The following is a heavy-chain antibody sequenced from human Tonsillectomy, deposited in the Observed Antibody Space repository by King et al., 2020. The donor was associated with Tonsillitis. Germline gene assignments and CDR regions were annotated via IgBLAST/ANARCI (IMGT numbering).Heavy chain of an antibody. D-gene: IGHD3-22*01. CDR3: AKSDRIYYDSSGVLDAFDI. J-gene: IGHJ3*02. Sequence: EGQLVQSGGGLIQPGGSLRLSCAASGFTFSSYAMTWVRQAPGKGLEWVSTLSASGDRTDYADSVKGRFTISRDISKSTLFLQMNSLRAEETAVYYCAKSDRIYYDSSGVLDAFDIWGQGKMVTVSS. CDR2: LSASGDRT. V-gene: IGHV3-23*04. CDR1: GFTFSSYA.